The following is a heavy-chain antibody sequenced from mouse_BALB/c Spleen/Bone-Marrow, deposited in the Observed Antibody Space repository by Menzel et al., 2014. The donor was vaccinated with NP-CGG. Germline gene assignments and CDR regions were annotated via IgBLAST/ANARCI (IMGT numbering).Heavy chain of an antibody. J-gene: IGHJ3*01. D-gene: IGHD3-1*01. Sequence: VQVVESGPGLVAPPQSLSITCTVSGFSLTSYGVHWVRQPPGKGLEWLGVIWAGGSTNYNSALMSRLSISKDNSKSQVFLKMNSLQTDDTAMYYCARDRGPPYWGQGTLVTVSA. CDR3: ARDRGPPY. V-gene: IGHV2-9*02. CDR2: IWAGGST. CDR1: GFSLTSYG.